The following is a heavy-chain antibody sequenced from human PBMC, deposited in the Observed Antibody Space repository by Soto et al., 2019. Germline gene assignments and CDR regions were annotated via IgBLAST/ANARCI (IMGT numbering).Heavy chain of an antibody. CDR1: GGSISSYY. J-gene: IGHJ4*02. D-gene: IGHD2-8*01. CDR2: IYYSGST. CDR3: ARLYGRAFDY. Sequence: QVQLQESGPGLVKPSETLSLTCTVSGGSISSYYWSWIRQPPGKGLEWIGYIYYSGSTNYNPSLKSLGTISVDTSKNQFSLKLSSVTAADAAVYYCARLYGRAFDYGGQGTLVTVSS. V-gene: IGHV4-59*08.